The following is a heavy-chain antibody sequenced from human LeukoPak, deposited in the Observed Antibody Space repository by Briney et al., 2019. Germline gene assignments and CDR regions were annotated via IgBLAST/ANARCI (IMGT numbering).Heavy chain of an antibody. D-gene: IGHD5-18*01. V-gene: IGHV3-21*01. CDR2: ISSTTSYI. J-gene: IGHJ4*02. Sequence: PGGSLRLSCTTSGLTFSSYAMHWVRQAPGKGLEWVSSISSTTSYIYYADSVKGRFTIYRDNAKNSFYLQMNSLRAEDTAVYYCAKTSMAMNFDYWGQGTLVTVSS. CDR3: AKTSMAMNFDY. CDR1: GLTFSSYA.